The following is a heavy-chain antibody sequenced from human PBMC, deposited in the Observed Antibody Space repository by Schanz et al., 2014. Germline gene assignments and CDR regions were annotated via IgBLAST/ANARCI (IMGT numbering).Heavy chain of an antibody. J-gene: IGHJ4*02. CDR2: ISASGGTT. V-gene: IGHV3-23*01. CDR1: GFTFSAYA. Sequence: EVQLLESGGGLVQPGGSLRLSCAASGFTFSAYAMTWVRQIPGKGLEWVSAISASGGTTYYADSVKGRFTISRDNSKNTLYLQMKSLRAEDTAVYYCAKYRGYYRVSGSYRELEYWGQGTLVTVSS. CDR3: AKYRGYYRVSGSYRELEY. D-gene: IGHD3-10*01.